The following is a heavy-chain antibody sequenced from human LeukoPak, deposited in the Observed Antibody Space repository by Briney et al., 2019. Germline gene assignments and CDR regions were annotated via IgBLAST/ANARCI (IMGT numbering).Heavy chain of an antibody. CDR3: ASVYSTGWYYDY. Sequence: GASVKVSCKASGYTFTGYYMHWVRQAPGQGLEWMGWINPNSGATNYAQQFQGGVTLTRDTSINTAYMDLSRLRSDDTAVYYCASVYSTGWYYDYWGQGTLVTVSS. D-gene: IGHD6-19*01. J-gene: IGHJ4*02. CDR2: INPNSGAT. CDR1: GYTFTGYY. V-gene: IGHV1-2*02.